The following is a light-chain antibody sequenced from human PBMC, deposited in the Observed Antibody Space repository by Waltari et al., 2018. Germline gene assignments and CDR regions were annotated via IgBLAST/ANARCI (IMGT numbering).Light chain of an antibody. J-gene: IGKJ4*01. Sequence: DIVMTQSPDSLAVSLGERANINCKSSQTIFYGSNNKNYLAWYQQKPRQPPRLLLYWASTRESGVPDRFSGSGSGTDFTLTISSLQAEDVAVYYCQQYYDTPLSFGGGTKVEIK. CDR1: QTIFYGSNNKNY. V-gene: IGKV4-1*01. CDR3: QQYYDTPLS. CDR2: WAS.